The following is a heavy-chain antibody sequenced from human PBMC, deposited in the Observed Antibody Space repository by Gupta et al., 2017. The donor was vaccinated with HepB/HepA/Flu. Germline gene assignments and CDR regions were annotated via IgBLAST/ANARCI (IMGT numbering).Heavy chain of an antibody. CDR2: ISSSGSTI. V-gene: IGHV3-11*04. CDR1: EFTFSDYY. Sequence: QVHPVESGGCFVKHGGSLRLSCAACEFTFSDYYTIWIRQAPGKGLEWVSYISSSGSTIYYADSVKGRFTISRDNAKNSLYLQMNSLRAEDTAVYYCARGWAYGGNPYHRYYYMDVWGKGTTVTVSS. J-gene: IGHJ6*03. D-gene: IGHD4-23*01. CDR3: ARGWAYGGNPYHRYYYMDV.